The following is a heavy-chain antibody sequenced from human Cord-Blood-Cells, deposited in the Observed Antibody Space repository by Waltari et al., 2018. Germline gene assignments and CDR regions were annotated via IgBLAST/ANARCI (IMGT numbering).Heavy chain of an antibody. Sequence: QVQLVQSGAEVKKPGSSVKVSCKASGGTLSSYAFSWVRQATGQGLEWMGGIIPIFGTANYAQKFQGRVTITADESTSTAYMELSSLRSEDTAVYYCARGTHFSAAATDAFDIWGQGTMVTVSS. V-gene: IGHV1-69*01. CDR1: GGTLSSYA. J-gene: IGHJ3*02. CDR2: IIPIFGTA. D-gene: IGHD6-13*01. CDR3: ARGTHFSAAATDAFDI.